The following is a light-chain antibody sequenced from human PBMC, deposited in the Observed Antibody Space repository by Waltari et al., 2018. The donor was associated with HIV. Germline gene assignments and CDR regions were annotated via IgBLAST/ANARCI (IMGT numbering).Light chain of an antibody. J-gene: IGLJ2*01. V-gene: IGLV3-1*01. CDR3: QAWDRSNVV. Sequence: SYELTQPPSVSVSPGQTASITCPGDKLGDKYACWYQQKPGQSPVLVIYQDIKRPSGIPERFSGSNSGNTATLTISGTQAMDEADYYCQAWDRSNVVFGGGTKLTVL. CDR2: QDI. CDR1: KLGDKY.